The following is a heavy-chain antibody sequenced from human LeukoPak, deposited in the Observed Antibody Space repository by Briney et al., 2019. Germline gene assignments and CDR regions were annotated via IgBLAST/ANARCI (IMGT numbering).Heavy chain of an antibody. CDR3: ARDLGGDYVFDY. D-gene: IGHD4-17*01. V-gene: IGHV3-53*01. Sequence: GGSLRLSCAASGFTFSTYSMNWVRQAPGKGLEWVSVIYSGGSTYYADSVKGRFTISRDNSKNTLYLQMNSLRAEDTAVYYCARDLGGDYVFDYWGQGTLVTVSS. CDR2: IYSGGST. J-gene: IGHJ4*02. CDR1: GFTFSTYS.